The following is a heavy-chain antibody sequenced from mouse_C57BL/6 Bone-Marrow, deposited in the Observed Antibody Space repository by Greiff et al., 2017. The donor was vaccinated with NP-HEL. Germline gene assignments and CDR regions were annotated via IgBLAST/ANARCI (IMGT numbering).Heavy chain of an antibody. J-gene: IGHJ1*03. Sequence: QVQLQQPGAELVKPGASVKLSCKASGYTFTSYWMHWVKQRPGQGLEWIGMIHPNSGSTNYNEKFKSKATLTVDKSSSTAYMQLSSLTSEDSAVYYGTRGGGNSNWYFDVWGTGTTVTVSS. D-gene: IGHD2-1*01. V-gene: IGHV1-64*01. CDR1: GYTFTSYW. CDR2: IHPNSGST. CDR3: TRGGGNSNWYFDV.